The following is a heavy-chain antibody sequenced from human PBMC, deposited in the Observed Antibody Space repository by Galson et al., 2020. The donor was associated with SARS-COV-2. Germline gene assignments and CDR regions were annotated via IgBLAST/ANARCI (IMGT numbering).Heavy chain of an antibody. CDR2: INDSGST. CDR1: VGSFSGYQ. CDR3: ARDSRVSSGWPHDAFDI. Sequence: SETLSLTCAVYVGSFSGYQWSWIRQPPGKGLEWIGEINDSGSTNYNPSLKSRVTISVDTSKNQFSLKSTSVTAADTAVYYCARDSRVSSGWPHDAFDIWGQGTMVTVSS. J-gene: IGHJ3*02. V-gene: IGHV4-34*01. D-gene: IGHD6-19*01.